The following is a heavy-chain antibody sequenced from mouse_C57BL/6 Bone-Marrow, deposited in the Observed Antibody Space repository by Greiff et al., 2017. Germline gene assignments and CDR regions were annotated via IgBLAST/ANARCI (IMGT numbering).Heavy chain of an antibody. J-gene: IGHJ1*03. D-gene: IGHD1-1*01. V-gene: IGHV1-20*01. CDR3: ARWNYYGSSYGYFDV. CDR2: INPYNGDT. CDR1: GYSFTGYF. Sequence: VQLQQSGPELVKPGDSVKISCKASGYSFTGYFMNWVMQSHGKSLEWIGRINPYNGDTFYNQKFKGKATLTVDKSSSTAPMELRSLTSEDSAVYYCARWNYYGSSYGYFDVWGTGTTVTVSS.